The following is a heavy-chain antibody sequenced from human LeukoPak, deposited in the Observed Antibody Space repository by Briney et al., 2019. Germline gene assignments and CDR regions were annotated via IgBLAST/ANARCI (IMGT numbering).Heavy chain of an antibody. J-gene: IGHJ4*02. CDR1: GFTLSSYG. CDR3: AKQSWGSTYYFDY. CDR2: ISYDGSNK. D-gene: IGHD7-27*01. V-gene: IGHV3-30*18. Sequence: PGGSLRLSCAASGFTLSSYGMHWVRQAPGKGLEWVAVISYDGSNKYYADSVKGRFTISRDNSKNTLYLQMNSLRAEDTAVYYCAKQSWGSTYYFDYSGQGTLVTVSS.